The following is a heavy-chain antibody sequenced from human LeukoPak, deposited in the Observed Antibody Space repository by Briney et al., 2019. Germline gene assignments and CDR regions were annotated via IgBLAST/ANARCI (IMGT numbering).Heavy chain of an antibody. CDR1: GGSISSYY. CDR3: ARGSYMVEIAYFDY. V-gene: IGHV4-30-4*08. CDR2: IYYSGST. J-gene: IGHJ4*02. Sequence: SETLSLTCTVSGGSISSYYWSWIRQPPGKGLEWIGYIYYSGSTYYNPSLKNRVTISVDTSKNQFSLKLSPVTAADTAVYYCARGSYMVEIAYFDYWGQGTLVTVSS. D-gene: IGHD2-21*01.